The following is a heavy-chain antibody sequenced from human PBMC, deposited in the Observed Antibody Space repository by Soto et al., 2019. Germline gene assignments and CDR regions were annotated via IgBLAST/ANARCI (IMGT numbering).Heavy chain of an antibody. D-gene: IGHD6-19*01. CDR3: ARGKMSIAVAYNWFDP. CDR1: GGTFSSYA. CDR2: IIPIFGTA. V-gene: IGHV1-69*12. J-gene: IGHJ5*02. Sequence: QVQLVQSGAEVKKPGSSVKVSCKASGGTFSSYAISWVRQAPGQGLEWMGGIIPIFGTANYAQKFQGRVTITADESTSTAYMELSSLRSEDTAGYYCARGKMSIAVAYNWFDPWGQGTLVTVSS.